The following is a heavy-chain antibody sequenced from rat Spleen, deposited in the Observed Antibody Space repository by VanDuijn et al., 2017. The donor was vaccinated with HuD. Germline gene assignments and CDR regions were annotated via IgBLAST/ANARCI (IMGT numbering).Heavy chain of an antibody. V-gene: IGHV5-31*01. CDR2: ISNTGGTT. CDR3: TRNWDY. Sequence: EVQLVETGGGLVQPGKSLKLSCVASGFPFNDYWMTWIRQAPGKGLEWVASISNTGGTTYYPDSMKGRFTISRDIARSTLYLQMNSLRSADTATYYCTRNWDYWGQGVMVTVSS. CDR1: GFPFNDYW. D-gene: IGHD5-1*01. J-gene: IGHJ2*01.